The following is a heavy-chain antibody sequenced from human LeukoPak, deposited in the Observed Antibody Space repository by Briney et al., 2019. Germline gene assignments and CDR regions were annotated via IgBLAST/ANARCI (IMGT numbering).Heavy chain of an antibody. CDR2: LTGDGGT. Sequence: GGSLRLSCAASGFTFANYAMSWVRQAPGKGLEWVSVLTGDGGTYYADSVKGRFTNSRDDSKNTLFLQMNSLRAEDTAVYFCAKVKWKLIGYFDYWGQGTLVTVSS. D-gene: IGHD1-20*01. V-gene: IGHV3-23*01. CDR3: AKVKWKLIGYFDY. J-gene: IGHJ4*02. CDR1: GFTFANYA.